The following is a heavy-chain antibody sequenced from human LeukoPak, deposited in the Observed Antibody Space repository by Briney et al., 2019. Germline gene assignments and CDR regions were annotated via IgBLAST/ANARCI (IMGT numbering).Heavy chain of an antibody. CDR1: GGSISSSIYY. Sequence: SETLSLTCTVSGGSISSSIYYWGWIRQPPGKGLEWIGSIYYSGSTYYNPSLKSRVTISIDTSKNQFSLKLSSVTAADTAVYYCARADVLLWFGELNAFDIWGQGTMVTVSS. CDR2: IYYSGST. D-gene: IGHD3-10*01. CDR3: ARADVLLWFGELNAFDI. J-gene: IGHJ3*02. V-gene: IGHV4-39*07.